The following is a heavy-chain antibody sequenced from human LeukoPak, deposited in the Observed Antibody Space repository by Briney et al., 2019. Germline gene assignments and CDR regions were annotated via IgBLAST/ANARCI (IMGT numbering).Heavy chain of an antibody. CDR3: ARARTYSSGWWYYFDY. CDR2: LYSGSST. J-gene: IGHJ4*02. V-gene: IGHV3-66*01. CDR1: GFTVSSNY. Sequence: PGGSLRLSCAVSGFTVSSNYMSWVRQAPGKGLEWVSILYSGSSTYYADSVKGRFTISRDASRNTLYLQMNSLRAEDTAIYYCARARTYSSGWWYYFDYWGQGTLVTVSS. D-gene: IGHD6-19*01.